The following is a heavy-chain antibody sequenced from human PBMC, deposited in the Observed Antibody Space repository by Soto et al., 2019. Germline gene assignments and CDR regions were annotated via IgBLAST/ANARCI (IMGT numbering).Heavy chain of an antibody. V-gene: IGHV3-30*18. CDR3: AKTNVAWLSNAAADH. CDR1: GFTFSTHG. Sequence: QVQLVESGGGVVQPGRSLRLSCAASGFTFSTHGMNWVRQAPGKGLEWVAVISDDGSNTYYADSVKGRFTISRDNYKNTLVLHMKSLRRDDADVYYCAKTNVAWLSNAAADHWGQGTLVTVSS. J-gene: IGHJ3*01. CDR2: ISDDGSNT. D-gene: IGHD3-3*01.